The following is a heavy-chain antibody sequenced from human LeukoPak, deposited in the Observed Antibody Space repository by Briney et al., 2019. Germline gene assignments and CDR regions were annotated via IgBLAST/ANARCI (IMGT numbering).Heavy chain of an antibody. CDR1: GYTLTELS. Sequence: ASVKVSCKVSGYTLTELSMHWVRQAPGKGLEWKGGFDPEDGETIYAQKFQGRVTMTEDTSTDTAYMELSSLRSEDTAVYYCATFSDYGDYHFAYWGQGTLVTVSS. J-gene: IGHJ4*02. D-gene: IGHD4-17*01. V-gene: IGHV1-24*01. CDR3: ATFSDYGDYHFAY. CDR2: FDPEDGET.